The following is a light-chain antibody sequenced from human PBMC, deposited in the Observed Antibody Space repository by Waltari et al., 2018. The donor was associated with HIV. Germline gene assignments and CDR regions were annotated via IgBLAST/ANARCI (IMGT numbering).Light chain of an antibody. V-gene: IGLV6-57*01. Sequence: NFLLTQPHSVSESPGKTVTVSCTRSRGNIVTNYVQWYQQRPGSSPTLIIFEEDKRPSGVPSQFSGSVDSSSKSASLTSSELEAEGEADYYCQSYDSSIWVFGGGTKVTVL. CDR2: EED. CDR3: QSYDSSIWV. J-gene: IGLJ3*02. CDR1: RGNIVTNY.